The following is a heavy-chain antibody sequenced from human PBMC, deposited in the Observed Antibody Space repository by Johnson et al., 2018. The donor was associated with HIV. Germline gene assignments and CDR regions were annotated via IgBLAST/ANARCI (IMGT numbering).Heavy chain of an antibody. J-gene: IGHJ3*02. Sequence: QVQLVESGGGLIQPGGSLRLSCAASGFSFSDYYMSWIRQAPGKGLEWVSYISSSGTTKYYADSVKGRFTISRANAKNSLYLQMSSLRAGDTAVYYCGRAVMVRNYETMGAFDIWGQGTMVTVSS. CDR3: GRAVMVRNYETMGAFDI. V-gene: IGHV3-11*04. CDR2: ISSSGTTK. CDR1: GFSFSDYY. D-gene: IGHD3-10*01.